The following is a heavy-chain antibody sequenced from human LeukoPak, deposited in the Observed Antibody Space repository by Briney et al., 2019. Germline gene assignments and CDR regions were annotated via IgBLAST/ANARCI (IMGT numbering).Heavy chain of an antibody. CDR1: GGSISSSGYY. Sequence: SETLSLTCTVSGGSISSSGYYWGWIRQPAGKGLEWIGRIYTSGSTNYNPSLKSRVTMSVDTSKNQFSLKLSSVTAADTAAYYCAREASGWYIYYYYMDVWGKGTTVTISS. CDR3: AREASGWYIYYYYMDV. CDR2: IYTSGST. D-gene: IGHD6-19*01. J-gene: IGHJ6*03. V-gene: IGHV4-61*02.